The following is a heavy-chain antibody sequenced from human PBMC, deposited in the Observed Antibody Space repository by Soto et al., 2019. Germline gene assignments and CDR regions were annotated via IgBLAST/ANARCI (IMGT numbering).Heavy chain of an antibody. J-gene: IGHJ4*02. CDR2: ISYDGTNE. CDR1: GFTFSSYG. D-gene: IGHD3-22*01. CDR3: AKDTYYNDSSGYYIFDY. Sequence: QVQLVESGGGVVQPGRSLRLSCAASGFTFSSYGMHWVRQAPGKGLEWVAVISYDGTNENYADSVKGRFTISRDNSKNKLQLQMNSLRAEDKAVYYCAKDTYYNDSSGYYIFDYWGQGTLVTVSS. V-gene: IGHV3-30*18.